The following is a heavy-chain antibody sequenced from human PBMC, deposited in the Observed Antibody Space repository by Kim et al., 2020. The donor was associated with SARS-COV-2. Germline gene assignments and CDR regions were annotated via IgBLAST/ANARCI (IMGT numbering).Heavy chain of an antibody. J-gene: IGHJ1*01. CDR2: IDGSDGTT. Sequence: GGSLRLSCTTSGFTFTGYAMSWVRQAPGKGLEWVSSIDGSDGTTYYVDSVKGRFTISRDNSKNTPYLQMDSLRADDKAVYYCMKGGWGWIWDHWGQGT. V-gene: IGHV3-23*01. D-gene: IGHD2-2*03. CDR1: GFTFTGYA. CDR3: MKGGWGWIWDH.